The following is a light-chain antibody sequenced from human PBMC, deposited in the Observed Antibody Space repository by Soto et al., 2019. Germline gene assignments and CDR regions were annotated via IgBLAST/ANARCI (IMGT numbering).Light chain of an antibody. J-gene: IGKJ1*01. CDR1: QSVSSN. CDR2: AAS. Sequence: EIVMTQSPSTPSVSPGERATLSFSASQSVSSNLAWYQQKPVQDPRLLIYAASTTAAALPARFGGRGSWTEFTLTISSLQSDDFADYYCQADSKWPLTCGQGTKVEIK. CDR3: QADSKWPLT. V-gene: IGKV3-15*01.